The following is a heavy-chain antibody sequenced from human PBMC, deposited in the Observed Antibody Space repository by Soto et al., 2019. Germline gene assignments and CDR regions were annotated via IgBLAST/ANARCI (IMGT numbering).Heavy chain of an antibody. D-gene: IGHD1-26*01. Sequence: EVQLLESGGGSVQPGGSLRLSCAASGFTFISYAMNWVRQAPGKGLEWVSAISGRADRTYYEDSVKGRFTISRDNSNKILYLRMNSLRAEDTAVYYCAKVGSHSGSHYDAFDIWGQGTMVTVSS. CDR2: ISGRADRT. V-gene: IGHV3-23*01. CDR3: AKVGSHSGSHYDAFDI. J-gene: IGHJ3*02. CDR1: GFTFISYA.